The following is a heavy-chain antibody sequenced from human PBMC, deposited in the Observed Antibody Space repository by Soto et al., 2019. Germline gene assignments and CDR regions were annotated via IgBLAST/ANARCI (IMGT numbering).Heavy chain of an antibody. CDR1: GYTFTSYG. D-gene: IGHD3-3*01. CDR2: ISAYNGNT. Sequence: QVQLVQSGAEVKKPGASVKVSCKASGYTFTSYGISWVRQAPGQGLEWMGWISAYNGNTNYAQKLQGRVTMTTDTSTSTAYMEPRRMRADDTAVYYCARDFDDFWSGYYAQTWFDPWGQGTLVTVSS. V-gene: IGHV1-18*01. J-gene: IGHJ5*02. CDR3: ARDFDDFWSGYYAQTWFDP.